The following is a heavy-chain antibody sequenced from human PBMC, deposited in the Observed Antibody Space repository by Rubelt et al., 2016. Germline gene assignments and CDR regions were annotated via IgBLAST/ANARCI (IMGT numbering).Heavy chain of an antibody. V-gene: IGHV3-21*02. J-gene: IGHJ4*02. CDR3: ASGRSFDY. CDR1: GFTFRRYW. Sequence: EVQLLESGGGLVQPGGSLRLSCAASGFTFRRYWMDWVRQAPGKGLEWVSSISSSSSYISYADSVQGRFTISRDNAKNSLDLQMNSLRAEDTAVYYCASGRSFDYWGQGTLVTVSS. D-gene: IGHD2-15*01. CDR2: ISSSSSYI.